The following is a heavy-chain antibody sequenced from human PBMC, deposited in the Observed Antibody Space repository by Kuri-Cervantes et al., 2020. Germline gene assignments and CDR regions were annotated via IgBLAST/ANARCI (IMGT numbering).Heavy chain of an antibody. J-gene: IGHJ4*02. CDR1: GFTFNTYP. D-gene: IGHD4-17*01. Sequence: GESLKISCAASGFTFNTYPMHWVRQAPGRGLEWVALISHDGSNNYYADSVKGRFTISRDNAKNSLYLQMNSLRAEDTAVYYCARGGYGEQFDYWGQGTLVTVSS. CDR2: ISHDGSNN. V-gene: IGHV3-30*07. CDR3: ARGGYGEQFDY.